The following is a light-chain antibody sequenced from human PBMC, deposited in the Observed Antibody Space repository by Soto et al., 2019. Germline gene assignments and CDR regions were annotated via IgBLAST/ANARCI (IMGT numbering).Light chain of an antibody. V-gene: IGLV2-11*01. CDR2: DVS. CDR1: SSDVGGYNY. CDR3: CPYAGSYTFAV. Sequence: QSVLTQPRSVSGSPGQSVTISCTGTSSDVGGYNYVSWYQQHPGKAPKLMIYDVSKRPSGVPDRFSGSKSGNTASLTISGLQAEDEADYYCCPYAGSYTFAVFGTGTKVTVL. J-gene: IGLJ1*01.